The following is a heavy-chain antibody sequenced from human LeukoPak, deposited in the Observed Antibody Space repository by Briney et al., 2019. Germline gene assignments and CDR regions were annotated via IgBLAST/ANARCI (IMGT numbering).Heavy chain of an antibody. D-gene: IGHD3-22*01. CDR3: AKGPRDYYYDSSGYSPFDY. CDR2: ISGSGGST. V-gene: IGHV3-23*01. CDR1: GFTFSSRA. J-gene: IGHJ4*02. Sequence: PGGSLRLSCAGSGFTFSSRAMSWVRQAPGKGLEWVSAISGSGGSTYYADSVKGRFTISRDNSKNTLYLQMNSLRAEDTAVYYCAKGPRDYYYDSSGYSPFDYWGQGTLVTVSS.